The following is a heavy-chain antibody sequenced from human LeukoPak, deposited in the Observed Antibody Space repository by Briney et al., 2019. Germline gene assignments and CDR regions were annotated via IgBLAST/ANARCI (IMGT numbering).Heavy chain of an antibody. CDR3: ARWEGGSYYDFDY. V-gene: IGHV4-34*01. J-gene: IGHJ4*02. CDR1: GGSFSGYC. CDR2: INHSGST. Sequence: SETLSLTCAVYGGSFSGYCWSWIRQPPGKGLEWIGEINHSGSTNYNPSLKSRVTISVDTSKNQFSLKLSSVTAADTAVCYCARWEGGSYYDFDYWGQGTLVTVSS. D-gene: IGHD1-26*01.